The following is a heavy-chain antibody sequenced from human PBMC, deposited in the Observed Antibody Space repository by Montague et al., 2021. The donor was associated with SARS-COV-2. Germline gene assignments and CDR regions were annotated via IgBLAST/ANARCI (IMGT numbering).Heavy chain of an antibody. D-gene: IGHD3-10*01. Sequence: PALVKPTQTLTLTCTFSGFSLSTSGMCVGWIRQPPGKALEWLALIDWDDDKYYSTSLKTRLTISKDTSKNQVVLTMTNMDPVDTATYYCARTWTFGELLYDAFDIWGQGTMVTVSS. CDR2: IDWDDDK. CDR3: ARTWTFGELLYDAFDI. CDR1: GFSLSTSGMC. J-gene: IGHJ3*02. V-gene: IGHV2-70*01.